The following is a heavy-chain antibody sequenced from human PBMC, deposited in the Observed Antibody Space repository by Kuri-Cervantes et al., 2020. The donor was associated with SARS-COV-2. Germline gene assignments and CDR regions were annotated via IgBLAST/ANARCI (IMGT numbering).Heavy chain of an antibody. CDR1: GFTFSSYA. J-gene: IGHJ6*03. CDR3: ARDVAAGRAYYYYMDA. D-gene: IGHD6-13*01. CDR2: ISSSSSYI. V-gene: IGHV3-21*01. Sequence: GGSLRLSCAASGFTFSSYAMSWVRQAPGKGLEWVSSISSSSSYIYYADSVKGRFTISRDNAKNSLYLQMNSLRAEDTAVYYCARDVAAGRAYYYYMDAWGKGTTVTVSS.